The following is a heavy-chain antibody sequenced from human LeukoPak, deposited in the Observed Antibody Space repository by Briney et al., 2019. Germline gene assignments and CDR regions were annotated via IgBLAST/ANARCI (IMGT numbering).Heavy chain of an antibody. V-gene: IGHV3-21*01. D-gene: IGHD5-12*01. CDR3: ARGLSDYDYPFDY. CDR2: IGGSDSYI. CDR1: GFTFSSYS. Sequence: GGSLRLSCAASGFTFSSYSMNWVRQAPGKGLEWVSSIGGSDSYISYVDSVKGRFTISRDNAKNSLFLQMNSLRAEDTAMYYCARGLSDYDYPFDYWGQGTLVTVSS. J-gene: IGHJ4*02.